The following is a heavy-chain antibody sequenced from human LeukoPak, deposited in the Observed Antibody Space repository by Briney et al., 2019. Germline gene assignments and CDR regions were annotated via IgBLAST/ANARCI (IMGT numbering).Heavy chain of an antibody. CDR1: GGSISSYY. CDR3: ARVHGYSYGYYYYMDV. D-gene: IGHD5-18*01. V-gene: IGHV4-39*07. J-gene: IGHJ6*03. Sequence: SETLSLTCTVSGGSISSYYWGWIRQPPGKGLEWIGSIYYSGSTYYNPSLKSRVTISVDTSKNQFSLQLSSVTAADTAVYYCARVHGYSYGYYYYMDVWGKGTTVTVSS. CDR2: IYYSGST.